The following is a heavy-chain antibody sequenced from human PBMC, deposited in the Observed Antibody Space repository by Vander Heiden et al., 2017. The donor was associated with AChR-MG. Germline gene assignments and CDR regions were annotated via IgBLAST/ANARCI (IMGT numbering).Heavy chain of an antibody. J-gene: IGHJ6*03. CDR2: INPNSGGT. CDR1: GYTFTGYY. D-gene: IGHD6-13*01. Sequence: QVQLVQSGAEVKKPGASVKVSCKASGYTFTGYYMHWVRQAPGQGLEWMGRINPNSGGTNYAQKFQGRVTMTRDTSISTAYMELSRLRSDDTAVYYCARGDPIAAAGTIHYYYYMDVWGKGTTVTVPS. V-gene: IGHV1-2*06. CDR3: ARGDPIAAAGTIHYYYYMDV.